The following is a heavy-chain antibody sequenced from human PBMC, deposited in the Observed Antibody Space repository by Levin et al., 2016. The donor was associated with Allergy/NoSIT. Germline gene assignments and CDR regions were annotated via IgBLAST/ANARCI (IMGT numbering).Heavy chain of an antibody. Sequence: WIRQPPGKGLEWVSYISSSSSTIYYADSVKGRFTISRDNAKNSLYLQMNSLRDEDTAVYYCARGSRGYSYGTLDYWGQGTLVTVSS. J-gene: IGHJ4*02. CDR2: ISSSSSTI. V-gene: IGHV3-48*02. CDR3: ARGSRGYSYGTLDY. D-gene: IGHD5-18*01.